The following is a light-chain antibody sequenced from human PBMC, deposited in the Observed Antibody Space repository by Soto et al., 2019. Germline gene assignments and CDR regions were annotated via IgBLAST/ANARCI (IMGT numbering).Light chain of an antibody. Sequence: QSALTQPASVSGSPGQSITISCTGTSSDVGGHNYVSWYQHHPGKAPKLIIYEVSNRPSGVPIRFSGSKSRNTASLTISGLQAEDEADYSCSSYTSSSTPYVFGPGTKLTVL. V-gene: IGLV2-14*01. J-gene: IGLJ1*01. CDR3: SSYTSSSTPYV. CDR2: EVS. CDR1: SSDVGGHNY.